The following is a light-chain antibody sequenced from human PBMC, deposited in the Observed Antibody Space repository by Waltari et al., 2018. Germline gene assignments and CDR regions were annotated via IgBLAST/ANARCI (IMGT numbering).Light chain of an antibody. CDR2: EDT. CDR1: ALPKKY. Sequence: SYELTQPPSVSVSPGQTATITCSGDALPKKYAYWYQQKSGQAPVLVIYEDTKRPSVIPERFSGSSSGTTATLTISGAHVEDEADYYCYSKDSSGNHRVFGGGTKLTVL. J-gene: IGLJ2*01. V-gene: IGLV3-10*01. CDR3: YSKDSSGNHRV.